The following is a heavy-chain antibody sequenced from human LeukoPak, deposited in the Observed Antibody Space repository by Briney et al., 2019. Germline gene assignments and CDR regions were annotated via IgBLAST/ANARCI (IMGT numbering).Heavy chain of an antibody. D-gene: IGHD6-19*01. CDR3: ARLVPFYSSGWYRLPFDY. V-gene: IGHV4-39*07. CDR1: GGSISSSSYY. Sequence: PSETLSLTCTVSGGSISSSSYYWGWIRQPPGKGLEWIGSIYYSGSTNYNPSLKSRVTISVDTSKNQFSLKLSSVTAADTAVYYCARLVPFYSSGWYRLPFDYWGQGTLVTVSS. J-gene: IGHJ4*02. CDR2: IYYSGST.